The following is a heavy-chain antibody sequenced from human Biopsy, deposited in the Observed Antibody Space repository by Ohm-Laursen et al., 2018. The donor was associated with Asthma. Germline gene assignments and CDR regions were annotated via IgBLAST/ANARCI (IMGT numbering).Heavy chain of an antibody. D-gene: IGHD3-22*01. CDR1: GFAVSRDH. CDR2: IYSGGTS. CDR3: ARGDSSNWSHYYFDY. V-gene: IGHV3-53*01. Sequence: GSLRLSCAASGFAVSRDHMFWVRQAPGKGLEWVSVIYSGGTSHTADSVRGRFTISRDYSKNTLYLQMHSLGAEDTAVYYCARGDSSNWSHYYFDYWGQGTRVIVSP. J-gene: IGHJ4*02.